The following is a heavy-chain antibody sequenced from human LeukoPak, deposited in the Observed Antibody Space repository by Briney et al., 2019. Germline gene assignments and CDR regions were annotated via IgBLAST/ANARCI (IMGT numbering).Heavy chain of an antibody. V-gene: IGHV1-2*02. Sequence: ASVKVSCKASGYTFTGYYMHWVRQAPGQGLEWMGWINPNSGGTNYAQKFQGRVTMTRDTSISTAYMELSRLRSDDTAVYYCAGGSYYYCYYYMDVWGKGTTVTVSS. J-gene: IGHJ6*03. CDR2: INPNSGGT. CDR3: AGGSYYYCYYYMDV. D-gene: IGHD1-26*01. CDR1: GYTFTGYY.